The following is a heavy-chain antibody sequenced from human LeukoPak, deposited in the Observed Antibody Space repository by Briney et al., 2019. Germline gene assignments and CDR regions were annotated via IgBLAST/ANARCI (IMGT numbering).Heavy chain of an antibody. Sequence: GRSRRLSCAASGFSFRSYGMHWVRQAPGKGLEWVAVISFDGTFKSYGDSVKGRFTISRDNSMNTLNLQMNSLRPEDTAVYYCAKGRPARAGTSPEHDFWCQANLVTVSS. J-gene: IGHJ4*02. D-gene: IGHD6-13*01. V-gene: IGHV3-30*18. CDR3: AKGRPARAGTSPEHDF. CDR2: ISFDGTFK. CDR1: GFSFRSYG.